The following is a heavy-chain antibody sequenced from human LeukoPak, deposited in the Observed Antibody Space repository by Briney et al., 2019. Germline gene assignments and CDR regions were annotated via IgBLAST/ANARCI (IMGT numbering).Heavy chain of an antibody. CDR1: GFTFSSYA. Sequence: GGSLRLSCAASGFTFSSYAMSWVRQAPGKGLEWVSAISGSGGSTYYADSVKGRFTISRDNSKNTLCLQMNSLRAEDTAVYYCARLGIITAAGSNDYWGQGTLVTVSS. V-gene: IGHV3-23*01. J-gene: IGHJ4*02. D-gene: IGHD6-13*01. CDR2: ISGSGGST. CDR3: ARLGIITAAGSNDY.